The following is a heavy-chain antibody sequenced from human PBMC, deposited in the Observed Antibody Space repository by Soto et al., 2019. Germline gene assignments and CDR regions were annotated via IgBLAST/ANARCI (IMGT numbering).Heavy chain of an antibody. CDR1: GFSFRSYW. CDR3: ARDKETAVAPFDY. D-gene: IGHD6-19*01. J-gene: IGHJ4*02. V-gene: IGHV3-7*01. CDR2: IKQDESEE. Sequence: PGGSLRLSCAASGFSFRSYWMSWVRQAPGKGLEWVANIKQDESEEYYVDSVKGRFTISRDNAKKLLYLQMNSLRAEDTAVYYCARDKETAVAPFDYWGQGTLVTVSS.